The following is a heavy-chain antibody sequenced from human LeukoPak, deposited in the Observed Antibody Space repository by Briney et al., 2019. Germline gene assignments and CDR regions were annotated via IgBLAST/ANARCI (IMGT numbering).Heavy chain of an antibody. CDR1: GFTFSSYG. D-gene: IGHD6-13*01. CDR2: IWYDGSNK. Sequence: GGSLRLSCAASGFTFSSYGMHWVCQAPGKGLEWVAVIWYDGSNKYYADSVKGRFTISRDNSKNSLYLQMNSLRDEDTAVYYCARDDSSTWYIGYWGQGTLVTVSS. CDR3: ARDDSSTWYIGY. J-gene: IGHJ4*02. V-gene: IGHV3-33*01.